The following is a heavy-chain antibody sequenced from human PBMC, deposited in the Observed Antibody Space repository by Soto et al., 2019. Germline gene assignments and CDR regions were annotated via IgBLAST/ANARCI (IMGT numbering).Heavy chain of an antibody. Sequence: SLRLSCAASGFTFSSYAMSWVRQAPGKGLEWVSAISGSGGSTYYAESVKGRFTISRDNSKNTLYLQMNSLRAEDTAVYYCAKGPYGPGSFDYWGQGTLVTVSS. CDR2: ISGSGGST. CDR3: AKGPYGPGSFDY. D-gene: IGHD3-10*01. CDR1: GFTFSSYA. J-gene: IGHJ4*02. V-gene: IGHV3-23*01.